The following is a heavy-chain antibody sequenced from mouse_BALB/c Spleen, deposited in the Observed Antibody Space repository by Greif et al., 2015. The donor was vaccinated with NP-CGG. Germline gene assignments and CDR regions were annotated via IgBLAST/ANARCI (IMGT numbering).Heavy chain of an antibody. J-gene: IGHJ3*01. CDR2: INSNGGST. Sequence: EVKVVESGGGLVKLGGSLKLSCAASGFTFSSYYTPWVRQTPEKRLELVAAINSNGGSTYYPDTVKGRFTISRDNAKNTLYLQMSSLKSEDTALYYCARHKDGYGFAYWGQGTLVTVSA. CDR3: ARHKDGYGFAY. CDR1: GFTFSSYY. D-gene: IGHD1-2*01. V-gene: IGHV5-6-2*01.